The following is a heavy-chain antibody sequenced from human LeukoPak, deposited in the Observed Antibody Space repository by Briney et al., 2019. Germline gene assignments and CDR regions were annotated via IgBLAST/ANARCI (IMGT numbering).Heavy chain of an antibody. CDR2: ISYDGSNK. V-gene: IGHV3-30*03. J-gene: IGHJ3*02. D-gene: IGHD3-22*01. CDR1: GFTFSSYG. CDR3: ARSITMIVVGSDAFDI. Sequence: GGSLRLSCAASGFTFSSYGMHWVRQAPGKGLEWVALISYDGSNKYYADSVKGRFTISRDNSKNTLYLQMNSLRAEDTAVYYCARSITMIVVGSDAFDIWGQGTMVTVSS.